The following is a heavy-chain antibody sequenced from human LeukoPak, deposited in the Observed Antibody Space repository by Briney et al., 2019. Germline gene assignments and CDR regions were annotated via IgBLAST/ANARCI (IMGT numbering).Heavy chain of an antibody. CDR1: GYSFTSYW. Sequence: GESLKISCKGSGYSFTSYWIGWVRQMPGKGLEWMGIIYPGDSDTRYSPSFQGQVTISADKSISTAYLQWSSLKASDTAMYYCARSLQNPYYGSGSYQPLVYWGQGTLVTVSS. J-gene: IGHJ4*02. D-gene: IGHD3-10*01. CDR3: ARSLQNPYYGSGSYQPLVY. V-gene: IGHV5-51*01. CDR2: IYPGDSDT.